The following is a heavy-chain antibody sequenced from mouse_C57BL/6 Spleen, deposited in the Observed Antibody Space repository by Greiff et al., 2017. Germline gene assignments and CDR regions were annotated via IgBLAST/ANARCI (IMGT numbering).Heavy chain of an antibody. CDR2: ISDGGSYT. CDR3: ARDPYYGTYFDY. V-gene: IGHV5-4*01. CDR1: GFTFSSYA. Sequence: EVKLQESGGGLVKPGGSLKLSCAASGFTFSSYAMSWVRQTPEKRLEWVATISDGGSYTYYPDNVKGRFTISRDNAKNNLYLQMSHLKSEDTAMYYCARDPYYGTYFDYWGQGTTLTVSS. D-gene: IGHD1-1*02. J-gene: IGHJ2*01.